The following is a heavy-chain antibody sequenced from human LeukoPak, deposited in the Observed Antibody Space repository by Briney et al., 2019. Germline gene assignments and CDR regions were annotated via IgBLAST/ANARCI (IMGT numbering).Heavy chain of an antibody. Sequence: GASVKLCCKSSGYTFTGYYMHLVRQRPGPGMELMGWIRANSGGTNYEQKIQGRVTMTRDTSISTEYMELRRLRSDDKDVYYCARDQSSDLHPDWYFDHWGRGTLVTVSS. CDR1: GYTFTGYY. CDR2: IRANSGGT. J-gene: IGHJ2*01. CDR3: ARDQSSDLHPDWYFDH. D-gene: IGHD4-11*01. V-gene: IGHV1-2*02.